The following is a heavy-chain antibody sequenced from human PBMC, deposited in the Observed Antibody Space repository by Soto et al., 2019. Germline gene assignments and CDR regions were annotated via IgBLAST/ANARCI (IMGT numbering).Heavy chain of an antibody. V-gene: IGHV1-2*02. J-gene: IGHJ3*02. CDR3: ARVHNEYSSPYAAFDI. CDR1: GYTFTGYY. D-gene: IGHD6-6*01. CDR2: INPNSGGT. Sequence: QVQLVQSGAEVKKPGASVKVSCKASGYTFTGYYMHWVRQAPGQGLEWMGWINPNSGGTNYAQKFQGRVTMTRDTSISTAYMELSRLRSDDTAVYYCARVHNEYSSPYAAFDIWGQGTMVTVSS.